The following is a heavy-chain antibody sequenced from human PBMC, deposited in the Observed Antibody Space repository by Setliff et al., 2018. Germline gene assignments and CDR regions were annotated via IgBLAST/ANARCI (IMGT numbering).Heavy chain of an antibody. CDR1: GGSFSGYY. Sequence: SETLSLTCAVYGGSFSGYYWSWIRQPPGKGLEWIGEINHSGSTNYNPSLKSRVTISVDTSKNQFSLKLSSVTAADTAVYYCARGPKSGSYNDAFDIWGQGIMVTVSS. V-gene: IGHV4-34*01. J-gene: IGHJ3*02. CDR3: ARGPKSGSYNDAFDI. CDR2: INHSGST. D-gene: IGHD1-26*01.